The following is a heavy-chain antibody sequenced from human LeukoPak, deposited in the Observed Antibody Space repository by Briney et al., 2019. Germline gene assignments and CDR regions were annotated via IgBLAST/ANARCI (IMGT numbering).Heavy chain of an antibody. CDR2: INPNSGGT. V-gene: IGHV1-2*02. CDR1: GYTFTGYY. D-gene: IGHD5-18*01. CDR3: ARDLGVDTAMVPDY. Sequence: ASVKVSCKASGYTFTGYYMHWVRQAPGQGLEWMGWINPNSGGTNYAQKFQGRVTMTRDTSISTAYMELSRLRSDDTAVYYCARDLGVDTAMVPDYWGQGTLVTVSS. J-gene: IGHJ4*02.